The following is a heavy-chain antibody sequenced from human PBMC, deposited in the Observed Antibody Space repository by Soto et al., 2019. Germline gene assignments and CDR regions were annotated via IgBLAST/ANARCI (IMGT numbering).Heavy chain of an antibody. CDR3: ARRHSSSSSDMDV. Sequence: SQTLSLTCAISGDSVSSNSAAWNWIRQSPSRGLEWLGRTYYRSKWYYGYAVSVKSRITIKADTSKNQFSLQLNSVTPEDTAVYYCARRHSSSSSDMDVWGQRTTVTVSS. V-gene: IGHV6-1*01. D-gene: IGHD6-6*01. CDR1: GDSVSSNSAA. J-gene: IGHJ6*02. CDR2: TYYRSKWYY.